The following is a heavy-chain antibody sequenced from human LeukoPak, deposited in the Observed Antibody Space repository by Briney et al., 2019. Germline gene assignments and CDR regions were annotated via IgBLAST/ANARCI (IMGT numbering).Heavy chain of an antibody. Sequence: HPGGSLRLSCSASGFTFSSYGMYWVRQAPGKGLEWVAFIRYDGTNNYYADSVKGRFTISRDNSKNTLYLQMNSLRAEDTAVYYCARDRTTVTRGSFGYWGQGTLVTVSS. D-gene: IGHD4-17*01. CDR1: GFTFSSYG. CDR3: ARDRTTVTRGSFGY. J-gene: IGHJ4*02. V-gene: IGHV3-30*02. CDR2: IRYDGTNN.